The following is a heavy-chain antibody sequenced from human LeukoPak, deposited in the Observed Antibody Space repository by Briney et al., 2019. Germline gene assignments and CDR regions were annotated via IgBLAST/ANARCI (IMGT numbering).Heavy chain of an antibody. CDR2: IIPIFGTA. D-gene: IGHD3-10*01. V-gene: IGHV1-69*05. CDR3: ARDSLEMVLDY. CDR1: GGTFSSYA. J-gene: IGHJ4*02. Sequence: ASVKVSCKASGGTFSSYAISWVRQAPGQGLERMGRIIPIFGTANYAQKFQGRVTITTDESTSTAYMELSSLRSEDTAVYYCARDSLEMVLDYWGQGTLVTVSS.